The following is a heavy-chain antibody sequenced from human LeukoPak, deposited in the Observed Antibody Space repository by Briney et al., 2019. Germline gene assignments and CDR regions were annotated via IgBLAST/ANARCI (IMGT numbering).Heavy chain of an antibody. CDR1: GYIFTNYG. CDR2: ISAYNGNT. CDR3: ARAGYSRFVDDLDY. Sequence: ASVKVSCKASGYIFTNYGINWVRQAPGQGLEWMGWISAYNGNTKYTQKLQDRVTMTTDTSTSTDYMELKTLRSDDTAVYFCARAGYSRFVDDLDYWGQGTLVTVSS. V-gene: IGHV1-18*01. J-gene: IGHJ4*02. D-gene: IGHD1-26*01.